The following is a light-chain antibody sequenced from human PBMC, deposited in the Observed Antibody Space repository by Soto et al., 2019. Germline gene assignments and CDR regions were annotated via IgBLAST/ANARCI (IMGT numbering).Light chain of an antibody. J-gene: IGLJ2*01. V-gene: IGLV2-23*01. CDR1: SSDVGSYNL. CDR2: EGS. CDR3: CAYAGSSAV. Sequence: QSVLTQPASASGSPGQSITISCTGTSSDVGSYNLVSWYQQHPGKAPKLMIYEGSKRPSGVSNRFSGSKSGNTASLTICGLQDEDESDYYCCAYAGSSAVFGGGTKLTVL.